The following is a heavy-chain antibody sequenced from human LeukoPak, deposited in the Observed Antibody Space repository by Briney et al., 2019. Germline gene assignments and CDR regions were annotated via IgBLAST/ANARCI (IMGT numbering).Heavy chain of an antibody. J-gene: IGHJ6*03. CDR2: IIPILGTA. V-gene: IGHV1-69*13. CDR1: GGTFISYA. Sequence: GASVKVSCKASGGTFISYAISWVRQAPGQGLEWMGGIIPILGTANYAQKFQGRVTITADESTSTAYMELSSLRSEDTAVYYCARRYNWNYKSVLSRSSYYYYYMDVWGKGTTVTVSS. D-gene: IGHD1-7*01. CDR3: ARRYNWNYKSVLSRSSYYYYYMDV.